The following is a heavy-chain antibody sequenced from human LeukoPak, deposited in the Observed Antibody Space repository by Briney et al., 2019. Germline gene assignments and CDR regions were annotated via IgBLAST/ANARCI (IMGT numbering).Heavy chain of an antibody. Sequence: GASVKVSCKASGYTFTSYAMHWVRQAPGQRLEWMGWINAGNGNTKYSQEFQGRVTITRDTSASTAYMELSSLRSEDMAVYYCATSLYSGSYYGSAAFDIWGQGTMVTVSS. CDR2: INAGNGNT. J-gene: IGHJ3*02. V-gene: IGHV1-3*03. CDR1: GYTFTSYA. CDR3: ATSLYSGSYYGSAAFDI. D-gene: IGHD1-26*01.